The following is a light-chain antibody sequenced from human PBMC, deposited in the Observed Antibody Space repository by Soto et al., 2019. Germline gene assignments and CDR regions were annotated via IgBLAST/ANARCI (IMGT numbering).Light chain of an antibody. CDR3: QQRHMWPIT. V-gene: IGKV3-11*01. J-gene: IGKJ5*01. CDR1: QSFRAF. CDR2: DAY. Sequence: EVVLTQSPVTLSLSPGERATLPCRASQSFRAFLAWYQQKPGQAPRLLIYDAYNRATGIPPRFSGSGSGTDFTLTISSLEPEDSAVYYCQQRHMWPITFGQGTRLEIK.